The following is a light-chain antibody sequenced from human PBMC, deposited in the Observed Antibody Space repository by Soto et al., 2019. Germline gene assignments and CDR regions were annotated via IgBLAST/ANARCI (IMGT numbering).Light chain of an antibody. CDR2: GAS. CDR1: QSVSSN. V-gene: IGKV3-15*01. J-gene: IGKJ5*01. Sequence: EIVLTQSPATLPVSPGERATLSCRASQSVSSNLAWYQRKPGQAPRLLIYGASTRATGIPARFTGSGSGTEFTLTISSLQSEDFAVYYCQQYNKWPPITFGQGTRLEIK. CDR3: QQYNKWPPIT.